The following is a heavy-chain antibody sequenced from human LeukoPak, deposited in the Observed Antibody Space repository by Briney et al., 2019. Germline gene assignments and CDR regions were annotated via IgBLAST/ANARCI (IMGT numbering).Heavy chain of an antibody. V-gene: IGHV3-9*01. J-gene: IGHJ4*02. CDR2: ISWNSGSI. Sequence: PGGSLRLSCAASGFTFSSYSMNWVRQAPGKGLEWVSGISWNSGSIGYADSVKGRFTISRDNAKNSLYLQMNSLRAEDTALYYCAKDNRLAPYYFDYWGQGTLVTVSS. D-gene: IGHD3-9*01. CDR3: AKDNRLAPYYFDY. CDR1: GFTFSSYS.